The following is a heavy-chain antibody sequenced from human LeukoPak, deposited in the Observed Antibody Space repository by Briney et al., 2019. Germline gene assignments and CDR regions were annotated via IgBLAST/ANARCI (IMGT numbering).Heavy chain of an antibody. CDR1: GGSISSSSYY. Sequence: PSETLSLTCTVSGGSISSSSYYWGWIRQPPGKGLEWIGSIYYSGSTYYNPSLKSRVTISVDTSKNQFSLKLSSVTAADTAVYYCARARGALYYYDSSGWFDPWGQGTLVTVSS. CDR2: IYYSGST. V-gene: IGHV4-39*07. J-gene: IGHJ5*02. D-gene: IGHD3-22*01. CDR3: ARARGALYYYDSSGWFDP.